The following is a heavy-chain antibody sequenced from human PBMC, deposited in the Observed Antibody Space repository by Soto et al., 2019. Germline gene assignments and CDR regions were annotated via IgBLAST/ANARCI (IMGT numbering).Heavy chain of an antibody. CDR1: GGSISSYY. J-gene: IGHJ5*02. Sequence: SETLSLTCTVAGGSISSYYWSWIRQPPGKGLEWIGYIYYSGSTNYNPSLKSRVTISVDRSKNQFSLKLSSVTAADTAVYYCARGGFHWFDPWGQGTLVTVSS. CDR2: IYYSGST. D-gene: IGHD3-10*01. V-gene: IGHV4-59*01. CDR3: ARGGFHWFDP.